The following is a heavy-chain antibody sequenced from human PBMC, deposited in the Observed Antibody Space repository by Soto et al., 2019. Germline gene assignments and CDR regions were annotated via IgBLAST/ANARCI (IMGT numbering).Heavy chain of an antibody. V-gene: IGHV3-30*18. CDR2: VSHDGRNT. J-gene: IGHJ4*02. Sequence: VQLVESGGGVVQPGRSLRLSCAASGFTFSDYAMHWVRQAPGKGLEWVAVVSHDGRNTHYADSVKGRFTISRDSSKNTVSLDMTSLRAEDTAVYYCAKGVRQWLVTSDCNYWGQGALVTVSS. CDR1: GFTFSDYA. CDR3: AKGVRQWLVTSDCNY. D-gene: IGHD6-19*01.